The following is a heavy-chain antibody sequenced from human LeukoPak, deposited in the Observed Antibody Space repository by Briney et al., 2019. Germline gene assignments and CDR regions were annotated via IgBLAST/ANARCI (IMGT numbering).Heavy chain of an antibody. Sequence: SETLSLTCTVSGGSISSSSYYWGWIRQPPGKGLEWIGSIYYSGSTYYNPSLKSRVTISVDTSKNQFSLKLSSVTAADTAVYYCARSPLGGSRFDPWGQGTLVTVSS. D-gene: IGHD3-10*01. V-gene: IGHV4-39*01. CDR2: IYYSGST. J-gene: IGHJ5*02. CDR3: ARSPLGGSRFDP. CDR1: GGSISSSSYY.